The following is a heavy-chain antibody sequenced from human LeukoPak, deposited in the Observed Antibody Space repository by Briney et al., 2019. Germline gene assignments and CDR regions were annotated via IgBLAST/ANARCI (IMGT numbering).Heavy chain of an antibody. CDR1: GFTFSVAW. Sequence: GGSLRLSCAASGFTFSVAWMTWVRQAPGKGLEWVSSISTSSSFIYYADSLKGRFTISRDNAKNSLYLQMNSLRTEDTALYYCAKDSNTGGYSFGSWGQGTLVTVTS. CDR2: ISTSSSFI. J-gene: IGHJ4*02. V-gene: IGHV3-21*04. D-gene: IGHD5-12*01. CDR3: AKDSNTGGYSFGS.